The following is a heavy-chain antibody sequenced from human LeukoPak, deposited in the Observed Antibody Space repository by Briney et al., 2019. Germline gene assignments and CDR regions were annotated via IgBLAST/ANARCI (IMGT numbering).Heavy chain of an antibody. CDR2: INPSGGST. CDR1: GYTFTSYY. D-gene: IGHD6-13*01. J-gene: IGHJ5*02. V-gene: IGHV1-46*01. Sequence: ASVKVSCKASGYTFTSYYMHWVRQAPGQGLEWMGIINPSGGSTSYAQKFQGRVTMTRDMSTSTVHMELSSLRSEDTAVYYCARGIAAAGTAANWFDPWGQGTLVTVSS. CDR3: ARGIAAAGTAANWFDP.